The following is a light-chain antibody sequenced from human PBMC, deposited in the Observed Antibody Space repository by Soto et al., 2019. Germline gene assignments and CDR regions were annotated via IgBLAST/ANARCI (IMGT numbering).Light chain of an antibody. CDR3: QSYDSSLSGSV. Sequence: QSVQTQPPSVSGAPGQRVTISCSGSSSNIGAGYEVHWYQQPPGTAPKLLIYDDNNRPSGVPDRFSGSKSGTSASLAITGLQAEDEADYYCQSYDSSLSGSVFGGGTKLTVL. CDR2: DDN. J-gene: IGLJ2*01. CDR1: SSNIGAGYE. V-gene: IGLV1-40*01.